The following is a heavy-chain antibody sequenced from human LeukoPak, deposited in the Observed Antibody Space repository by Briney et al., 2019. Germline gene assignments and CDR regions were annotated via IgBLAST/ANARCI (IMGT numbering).Heavy chain of an antibody. V-gene: IGHV3-23*01. Sequence: PGGSLRLSCAASGFTFSSYAMSWVRQAPGKGLEWVSAISGSGSSTYYADSVKGRFTISRDNSKNTLYLQMNSLRAEGTAVYYCAKDSAMVRGITTYCFDYWGQGTLVTVSS. CDR1: GFTFSSYA. CDR2: ISGSGSST. D-gene: IGHD3-10*01. CDR3: AKDSAMVRGITTYCFDY. J-gene: IGHJ4*02.